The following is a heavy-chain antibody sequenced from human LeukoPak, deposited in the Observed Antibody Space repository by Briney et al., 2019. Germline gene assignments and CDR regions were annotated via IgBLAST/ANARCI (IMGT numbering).Heavy chain of an antibody. D-gene: IGHD4-17*01. V-gene: IGHV1-2*04. CDR2: VNPNSGGT. J-gene: IGHJ3*02. Sequence: ASVKVSCKASGYTFTGYYMHWVRQAPGQGLEWMGWVNPNSGGTNYAQKFQGWVTMTRDTSISTAYMELSRLRSDDTAVYYCAAGTTWMRFAFDIWGQGTMVTVSS. CDR1: GYTFTGYY. CDR3: AAGTTWMRFAFDI.